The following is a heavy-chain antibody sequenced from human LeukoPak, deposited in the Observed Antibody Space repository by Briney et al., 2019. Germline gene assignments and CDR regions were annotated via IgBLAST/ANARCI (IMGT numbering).Heavy chain of an antibody. CDR3: ARIWSVGYAFDI. J-gene: IGHJ3*02. V-gene: IGHV1-2*02. Sequence: GASVKVSCKASGYTFTGYYMHWVRQGPGQGLEWAGWIDPNSGGTNYAQKFQGRVAMTRDTSISTAYMELSRLRSDDTAVYYCARIWSVGYAFDIWGQGTMVTVSS. D-gene: IGHD4-23*01. CDR2: IDPNSGGT. CDR1: GYTFTGYY.